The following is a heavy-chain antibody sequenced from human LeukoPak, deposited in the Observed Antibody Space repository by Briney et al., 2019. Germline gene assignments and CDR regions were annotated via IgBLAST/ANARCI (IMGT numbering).Heavy chain of an antibody. Sequence: GGSLRLSCAASGFTFSSYAMSWVRQAPGKGLEWVSAISGSGGSTYYADSVKGRFTISRDNSKNTLYLQMNSLRAEDTAVYYCAKDTDSTIFGPYYFDYWGQGTLVTVSS. J-gene: IGHJ4*02. CDR2: ISGSGGST. V-gene: IGHV3-23*01. CDR1: GFTFSSYA. CDR3: AKDTDSTIFGPYYFDY. D-gene: IGHD3-3*01.